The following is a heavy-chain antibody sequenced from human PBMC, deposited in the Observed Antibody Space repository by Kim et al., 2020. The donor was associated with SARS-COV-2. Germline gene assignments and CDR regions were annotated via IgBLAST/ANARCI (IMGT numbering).Heavy chain of an antibody. J-gene: IGHJ6*02. Sequence: GGSLRLSCAASGFTFSSYSMNWVRQAPGKGLEWVSYISSSSSTIYYADSVKGRFTISRDNAKNSLYLQMNSLRDEDTAVYYCARELELPVWPHIDVWGQGTTVTVSS. V-gene: IGHV3-48*02. D-gene: IGHD1-7*01. CDR2: ISSSSSTI. CDR3: ARELELPVWPHIDV. CDR1: GFTFSSYS.